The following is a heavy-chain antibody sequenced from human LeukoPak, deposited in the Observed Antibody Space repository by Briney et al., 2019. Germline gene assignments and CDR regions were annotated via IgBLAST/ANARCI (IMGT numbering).Heavy chain of an antibody. D-gene: IGHD5-18*01. J-gene: IGHJ5*02. Sequence: GASVKVSCKASGGTFYNYAINWVRQAPGQRLEWRGGIIPIFGSSNYAQKFQGRVTITADESTTTAYMELSSLRSEDTAVYYCARVTHTELSTWFDPWGQGTLVTVSS. CDR3: ARVTHTELSTWFDP. V-gene: IGHV1-69*13. CDR1: GGTFYNYA. CDR2: IIPIFGSS.